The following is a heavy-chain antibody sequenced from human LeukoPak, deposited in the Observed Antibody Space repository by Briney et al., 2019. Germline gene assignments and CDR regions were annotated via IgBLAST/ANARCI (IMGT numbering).Heavy chain of an antibody. CDR2: ISGSGGST. D-gene: IGHD6-13*01. CDR1: GFTFSSYA. CDR3: AKISDGDSRPFDY. J-gene: IGHJ4*02. V-gene: IGHV3-23*01. Sequence: PGGSLRLSCAASGFTFSSYAMSWVRQAPGKGLERVSAISGSGGSTYYADSVKGRFTISRDNSKNTLYLQMNSLRAEDTAVYYCAKISDGDSRPFDYWGQGTLVTVSS.